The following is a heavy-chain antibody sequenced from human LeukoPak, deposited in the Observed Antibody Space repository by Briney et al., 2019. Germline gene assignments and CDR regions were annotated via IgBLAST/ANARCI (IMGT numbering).Heavy chain of an antibody. CDR2: IYYSGNT. J-gene: IGHJ3*02. D-gene: IGHD6-19*01. Sequence: SETLSLTCTVSGGSISSDSYYWTWIRQPPGKGLEWIGYIYYSGNTNYNPSLKSRVSISVDTSKNQFSLRLTSVTAADTAVYYCAREVGIAVAGTGSAFDIWGQGTMVTVSS. CDR3: AREVGIAVAGTGSAFDI. CDR1: GGSISSDSYY. V-gene: IGHV4-61*01.